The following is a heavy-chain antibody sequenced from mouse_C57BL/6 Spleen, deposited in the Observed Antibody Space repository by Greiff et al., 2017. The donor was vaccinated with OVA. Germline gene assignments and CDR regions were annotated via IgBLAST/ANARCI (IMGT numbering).Heavy chain of an antibody. CDR1: GYTFTSYW. J-gene: IGHJ3*01. V-gene: IGHV1-55*01. Sequence: VQLQQPGAELVKPGASVKMSCKASGYTFTSYWITWVKQRPGQGLEWIGDIYPGSGSTNYNEKFKSKATLTVDTSSSTAYMQLSSLTSEDSAVYDCARKDHYYGSSWFAYWGQGTLVTVSA. D-gene: IGHD1-1*01. CDR3: ARKDHYYGSSWFAY. CDR2: IYPGSGST.